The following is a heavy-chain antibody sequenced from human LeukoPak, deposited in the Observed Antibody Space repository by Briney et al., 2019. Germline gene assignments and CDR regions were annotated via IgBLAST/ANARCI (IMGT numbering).Heavy chain of an antibody. CDR1: GFTFSSYS. CDR2: ISSSSSYI. Sequence: GGSLRLSCAASGFTFSSYSMNWVRQAPGEGLELVSSISSSSSYIYYADSVKGRFTISRDNAKNSLYLQMNSLRAEDTAVYYCARDFYYGSGSYYNHAFDIWGQGTMVTVSS. D-gene: IGHD3-10*01. CDR3: ARDFYYGSGSYYNHAFDI. J-gene: IGHJ3*02. V-gene: IGHV3-21*01.